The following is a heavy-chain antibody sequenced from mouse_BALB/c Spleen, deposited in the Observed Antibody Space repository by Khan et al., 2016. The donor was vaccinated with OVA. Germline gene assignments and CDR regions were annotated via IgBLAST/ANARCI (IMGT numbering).Heavy chain of an antibody. CDR1: GYTFTTYW. D-gene: IGHD2-3*01. CDR2: IIRTSGYT. J-gene: IGHJ2*01. Sequence: QVQLQQSGAELAKPGASVKLSCKASGYTFTTYWMYELKQRFGQGLVWIGYIIRTSGYTDYNDKFKDRVTFSGDKSSSTAFMQLNSLTSEDSAVNYYTRDGIDYWGQGTTLTVSS. CDR3: TRDGIDY. V-gene: IGHV1-7*01.